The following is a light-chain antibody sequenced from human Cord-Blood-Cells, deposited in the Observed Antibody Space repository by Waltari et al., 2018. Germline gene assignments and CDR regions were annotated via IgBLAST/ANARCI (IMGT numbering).Light chain of an antibody. Sequence: QLVLTQSPSASASLGASVKLTCPLSSGHSSYAIAWHQQQPEKGPRYLMKLNSDGSHSKGDGIPDRSAGSSSGAERYLTTASLQSEDEADYYCQTWGTGIQVFGGGTKLTVL. J-gene: IGLJ2*01. CDR2: LNSDGSH. CDR3: QTWGTGIQV. CDR1: SGHSSYA. V-gene: IGLV4-69*01.